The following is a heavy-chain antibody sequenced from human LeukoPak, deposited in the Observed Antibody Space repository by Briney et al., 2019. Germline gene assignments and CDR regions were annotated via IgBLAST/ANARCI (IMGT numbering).Heavy chain of an antibody. CDR3: ARDRKGLRTYYFDY. Sequence: PSETLSLTCTVSGGSISSYYWSWIRRPPGKGLEWIGYIYYSGSTYYNLSLKSRVTISVDTSKNQFSLKLSSVTAADTAVYYCARDRKGLRTYYFDYWGQGTLVTVSS. CDR2: IYYSGST. D-gene: IGHD5-12*01. CDR1: GGSISSYY. V-gene: IGHV4-30-4*08. J-gene: IGHJ4*02.